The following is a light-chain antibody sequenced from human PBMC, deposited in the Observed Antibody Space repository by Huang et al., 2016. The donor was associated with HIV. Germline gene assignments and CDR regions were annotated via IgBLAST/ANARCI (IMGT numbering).Light chain of an antibody. J-gene: IGKJ3*01. CDR1: QSVSRA. CDR2: DAS. V-gene: IGKV3-11*01. Sequence: ETVLTQSPATLSLSPGERATLSCRAIQSVSRALAWYQQQPGQSPRLLIYDASHRATGVPAKFGGSGSGTDFTLTISSLGPEDVAVYYCQERRNWPPIFTFGPGTKVNIK. CDR3: QERRNWPPIFT.